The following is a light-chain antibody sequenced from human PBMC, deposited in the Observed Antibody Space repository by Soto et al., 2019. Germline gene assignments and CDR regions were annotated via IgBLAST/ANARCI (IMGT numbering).Light chain of an antibody. CDR1: SSNIGAGYD. Sequence: QSVLAHPPSVSWAPWQRVTISCTGSSSNIGAGYDVHWYQQLPGTAPKLLIYGNSNRPSGVPDRFSGSKSGTSASLAITGLQAEDEADYYCQSYDSSLSAPYVFATGTKVTVL. J-gene: IGLJ1*01. CDR2: GNS. CDR3: QSYDSSLSAPYV. V-gene: IGLV1-40*01.